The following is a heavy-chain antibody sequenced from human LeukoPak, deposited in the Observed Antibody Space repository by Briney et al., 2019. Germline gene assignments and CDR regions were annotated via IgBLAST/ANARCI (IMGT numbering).Heavy chain of an antibody. V-gene: IGHV4-39*01. D-gene: IGHD2-2*01. CDR2: IYYSGST. CDR3: ARVYSSTSCLIDY. CDR1: SGSISSPLHY. Sequence: SETLSLTCSVSSGSISSPLHYWGWIRQPPGKGLEWIGSIYYSGSTYYNPSLKSRVTISVDTSKNQFSLKLSSVTAADTAVYYCARVYSSTSCLIDYWGQGTLVTVSS. J-gene: IGHJ4*02.